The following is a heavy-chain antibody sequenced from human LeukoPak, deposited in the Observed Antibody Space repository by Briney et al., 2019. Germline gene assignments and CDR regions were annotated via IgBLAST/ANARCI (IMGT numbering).Heavy chain of an antibody. V-gene: IGHV4-59*12. CDR2: IYYNGNT. J-gene: IGHJ6*02. CDR3: ARGRGYYYYGMDV. Sequence: PSETLSLTCSVSDGSINSYYWNWIRRPPGKGLEWIGYIYYNGNTNYNPSLKSRVTISVDTSKNQFSLKLSSVTAADTAVYYCARGRGYYYYGMDVWGQGTTVTVSS. CDR1: DGSINSYY.